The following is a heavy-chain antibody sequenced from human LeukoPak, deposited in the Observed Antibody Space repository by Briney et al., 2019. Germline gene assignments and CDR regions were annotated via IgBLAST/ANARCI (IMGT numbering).Heavy chain of an antibody. CDR3: TRDGAIVVVMPRYYYFDY. Sequence: GGSLRLSCTASGFTFGDYAMSRVRQAPGKGLEWVGFIRSKAYGGTTEYAASVKGRFTISRDDSKSIAYLQMNSLKTEDTAVYYCTRDGAIVVVMPRYYYFDYWGQGTLVTVSS. J-gene: IGHJ4*02. V-gene: IGHV3-49*04. CDR1: GFTFGDYA. D-gene: IGHD3-22*01. CDR2: IRSKAYGGTT.